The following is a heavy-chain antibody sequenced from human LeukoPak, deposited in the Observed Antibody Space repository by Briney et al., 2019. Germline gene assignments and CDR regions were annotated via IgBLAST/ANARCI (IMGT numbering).Heavy chain of an antibody. CDR2: IYYSGST. V-gene: IGHV4-59*01. CDR3: ATTKGYDSSGYYYFDY. D-gene: IGHD3-22*01. CDR1: GGSISSYY. Sequence: SETLSLTCTVSGGSISSYYWSWIRQPPGKGLEWIGYIYYSGSTNYNPSLKSRVTISVDTSKNQFSLKLSSVTAADTAVYYCATTKGYDSSGYYYFDYWGQGTLVTVSS. J-gene: IGHJ4*02.